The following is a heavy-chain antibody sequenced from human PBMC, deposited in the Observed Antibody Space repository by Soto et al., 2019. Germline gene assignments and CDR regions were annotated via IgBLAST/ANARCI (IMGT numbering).Heavy chain of an antibody. J-gene: IGHJ4*02. V-gene: IGHV4-34*01. CDR2: INHRGST. CDR3: ARTSRFEY. D-gene: IGHD6-6*01. CDR1: GGSFSGYY. Sequence: PSETLSLTCAVYGGSFSGYYWSWVRQPPGKGLEWIGEINHRGSTNYNPSLKSRVTISVDTSKNQFSLKLSSVTAAETAVYYCARTSRFEYWGQGTLVTVSS.